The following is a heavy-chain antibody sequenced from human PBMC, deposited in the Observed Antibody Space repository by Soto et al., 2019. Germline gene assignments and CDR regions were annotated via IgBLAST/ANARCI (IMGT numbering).Heavy chain of an antibody. J-gene: IGHJ4*02. Sequence: VGSLRLSCAASGFTFSSYSMSWVRQAPGKGLEWVSGFRTGGDDGTTYYADSVKGRFTISRDNSKNTLFLQMNSLRVEDTAIYYCAKKVNSGPGSQYFDHWGQGTLVTVSS. V-gene: IGHV3-23*01. CDR2: FRTGGDDGTT. CDR1: GFTFSSYS. CDR3: AKKVNSGPGSQYFDH. D-gene: IGHD3-10*01.